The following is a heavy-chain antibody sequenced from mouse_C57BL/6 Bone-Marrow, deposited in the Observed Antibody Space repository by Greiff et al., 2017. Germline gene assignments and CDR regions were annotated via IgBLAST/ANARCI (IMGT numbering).Heavy chain of an antibody. Sequence: QVQLKESGAELARPGASVKMSCKASGYTFTSSTMHWVKQRPGQGLEWIGYINPSSGYTKYNQKFKDKATLTADKSSSTAYMQLSSLTSEDSAVYYCARSGAYCGSSYWYVDVWGTGTTVTVSS. CDR2: INPSSGYT. CDR3: ARSGAYCGSSYWYVDV. CDR1: GYTFTSST. J-gene: IGHJ1*03. V-gene: IGHV1-4*01. D-gene: IGHD1-1*01.